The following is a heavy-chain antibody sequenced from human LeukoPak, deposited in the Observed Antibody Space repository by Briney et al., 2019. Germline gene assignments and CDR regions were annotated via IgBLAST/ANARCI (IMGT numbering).Heavy chain of an antibody. CDR3: AKDMRWFGELLWFDY. CDR1: GFTFSSYA. J-gene: IGHJ4*02. V-gene: IGHV3-23*01. CDR2: ISGSGGST. Sequence: GGSLRLSCADSGFTFSSYAMSWVRQAPGKGLEWVSAISGSGGSTYYADSVKGRFTISRDNSKNTLYLQMNSLRAEDTAVYYCAKDMRWFGELLWFDYWGQGTLVTVSS. D-gene: IGHD3-10*01.